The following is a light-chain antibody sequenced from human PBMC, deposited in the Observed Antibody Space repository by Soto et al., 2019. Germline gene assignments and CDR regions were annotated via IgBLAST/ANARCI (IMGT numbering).Light chain of an antibody. Sequence: DIQMTQSPSSLSASVGDRITITCQASQDISNRLNWYHQKPGKAPNLLIYDAYNLAAGVTSGFSGSGSGTHFTFTITSLQPEDIGTYYCQTCFTVPYTFGPGTQVDIK. V-gene: IGKV1-33*01. CDR1: QDISNR. CDR3: QTCFTVPYT. CDR2: DAY. J-gene: IGKJ2*01.